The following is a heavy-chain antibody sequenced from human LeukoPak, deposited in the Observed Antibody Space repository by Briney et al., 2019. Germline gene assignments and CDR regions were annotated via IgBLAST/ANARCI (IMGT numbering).Heavy chain of an antibody. J-gene: IGHJ3*02. CDR2: IYYSEST. Sequence: TSETLSLTCTVSGGSISSSSYYWGWIRQPPGKGLEWIGSIYYSESTYYNPSLKSRVTISVDTSKNQFSLKLSSVTAADTAVYYCARPSGQWLVHDAFDIWGQGTMVTVSS. CDR3: ARPSGQWLVHDAFDI. D-gene: IGHD6-19*01. CDR1: GGSISSSSYY. V-gene: IGHV4-39*07.